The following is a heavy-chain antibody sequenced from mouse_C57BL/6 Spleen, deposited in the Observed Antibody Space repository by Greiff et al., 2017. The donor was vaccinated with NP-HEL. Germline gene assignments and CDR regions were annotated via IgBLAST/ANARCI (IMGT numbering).Heavy chain of an antibody. J-gene: IGHJ2*01. Sequence: QVQLQQSGAELAKPGASVKLSCKASGYTFTSYWMHWVKQRPGQGLEWIGYINPSSGYTKYNQKFKDKATLTADKSSSTAYMQLSSLTYEDSAVYYCAIITTVVVPAFDYWGQGTTLTVSS. CDR2: INPSSGYT. V-gene: IGHV1-7*01. D-gene: IGHD1-1*01. CDR3: AIITTVVVPAFDY. CDR1: GYTFTSYW.